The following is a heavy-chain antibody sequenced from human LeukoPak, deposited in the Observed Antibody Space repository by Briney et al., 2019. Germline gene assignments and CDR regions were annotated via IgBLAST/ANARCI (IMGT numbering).Heavy chain of an antibody. D-gene: IGHD2-2*01. CDR1: GFTFSSYW. J-gene: IGHJ4*02. CDR2: INTDGSST. V-gene: IGHV3-74*01. CDR3: ARLPAYCSSTSCYYDY. Sequence: GGSLRLSCAASGFTFSSYWMHWVRQAPGKGLVWVSRINTDGSSTSYADSVKGRFTISRDNAKNTLYLQMNSLRAEDTAVYYCARLPAYCSSTSCYYDYWGQGTLVTVSS.